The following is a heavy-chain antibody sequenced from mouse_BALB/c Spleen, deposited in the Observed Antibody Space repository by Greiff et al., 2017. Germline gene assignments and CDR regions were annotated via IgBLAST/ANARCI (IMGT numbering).Heavy chain of an antibody. Sequence: EVMLVESGGGLVQPGGSRKLSCAASGFTFSSFGMHWVRQAPEKGLEWVAYISSGSSTIYYADTVKGRFTISRDNPKNTLFLQMTSLRSEDTAMYYCARRGAMITTGYYYAMDYWGQGTSVTVSS. J-gene: IGHJ4*01. V-gene: IGHV5-17*02. CDR2: ISSGSSTI. CDR3: ARRGAMITTGYYYAMDY. CDR1: GFTFSSFG. D-gene: IGHD2-4*01.